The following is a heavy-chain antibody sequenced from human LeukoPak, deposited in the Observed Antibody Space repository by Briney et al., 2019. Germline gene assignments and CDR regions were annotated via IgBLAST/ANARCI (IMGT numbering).Heavy chain of an antibody. Sequence: QTGGSLRLSCAASGFTFSSYAMHWVRQAPGKGLEWVAVISYDGSNKYYADSVKGRFTISRDNSKNTLYLQMNSLRAEDTAVYYCARGRGSSSWPLEFDPWGQGTLVTVSS. D-gene: IGHD6-13*01. CDR1: GFTFSSYA. CDR3: ARGRGSSSWPLEFDP. V-gene: IGHV3-30-3*01. CDR2: ISYDGSNK. J-gene: IGHJ5*02.